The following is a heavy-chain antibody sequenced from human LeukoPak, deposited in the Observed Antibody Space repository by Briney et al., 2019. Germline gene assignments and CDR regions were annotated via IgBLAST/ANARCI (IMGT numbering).Heavy chain of an antibody. D-gene: IGHD3-22*01. CDR2: IYSGGST. V-gene: IGHV3-66*01. Sequence: QTGGSLRLSCAASGFTVSSNYMSWVRQAPGKGLEWVSVIYSGGSTYYADSVKGRFTISRDNSKNTLYLQMNSLRAEDTAVYYCARDRPPYYDPGSLRVYGMDVGAKGPRSPSP. CDR3: ARDRPPYYDPGSLRVYGMDV. J-gene: IGHJ6*02. CDR1: GFTVSSNY.